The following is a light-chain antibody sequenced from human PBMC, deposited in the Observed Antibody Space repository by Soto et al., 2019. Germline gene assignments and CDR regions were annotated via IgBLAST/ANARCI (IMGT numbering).Light chain of an antibody. CDR3: QQYGGSPRT. CDR1: QSVSSSD. Sequence: IGLKLSPGTLSLKTGENATLSSRLSQSVSSSDLAWYEQKAGQAPRLLIYDASNRATGIPARFSGSGSGTDFSLTISRLEPEDFAVYYCQQYGGSPRTFGQG. CDR2: DAS. V-gene: IGKV3-20*01. J-gene: IGKJ1*01.